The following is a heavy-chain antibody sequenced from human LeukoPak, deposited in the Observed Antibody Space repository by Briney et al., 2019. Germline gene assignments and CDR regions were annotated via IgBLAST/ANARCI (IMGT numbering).Heavy chain of an antibody. J-gene: IGHJ3*02. V-gene: IGHV4-59*12. CDR1: GGSISNYY. D-gene: IGHD3-10*01. Sequence: SETLSLTCTVSGGSISNYYWSWIRQPPGKGLEWIGYIYYSGSTNYNPSLKSRVTISVDKSKNQFSLKLSSVTAADTAVYYCARDLWFGESRAFDIWGQGTMVTVSS. CDR2: IYYSGST. CDR3: ARDLWFGESRAFDI.